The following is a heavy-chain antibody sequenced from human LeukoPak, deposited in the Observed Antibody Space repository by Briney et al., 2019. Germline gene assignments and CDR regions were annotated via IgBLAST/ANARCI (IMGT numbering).Heavy chain of an antibody. CDR1: GGSISSSSYY. D-gene: IGHD4-17*01. CDR2: IYYSGST. J-gene: IGHJ4*02. V-gene: IGHV4-39*01. Sequence: PSETLSLTCTVSGGSISSSSYYWGWIRQPPGKGLEWIGSIYYSGSTYYNPSLKSRVTISVDTSKNQFSLKLSSVTAADMAVYYCARHPTADYGETYYFDYWGQGTLVTVSS. CDR3: ARHPTADYGETYYFDY.